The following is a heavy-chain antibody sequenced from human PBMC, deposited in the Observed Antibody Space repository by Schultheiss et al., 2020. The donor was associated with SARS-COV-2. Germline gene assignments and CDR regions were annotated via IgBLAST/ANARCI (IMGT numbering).Heavy chain of an antibody. J-gene: IGHJ6*02. D-gene: IGHD6-19*01. V-gene: IGHV1-2*04. CDR2: INPNSGGT. Sequence: ASVKVSCKASGYTFTGYYMHWVRQAPGQGLEWMGWINPNSGGTNYAQKFQGWVTMTRDTSISTAYMELSSLRSEDTAVYYCARDLEQWLVLKRGNYGMDVWGQGTTVTVSS. CDR3: ARDLEQWLVLKRGNYGMDV. CDR1: GYTFTGYY.